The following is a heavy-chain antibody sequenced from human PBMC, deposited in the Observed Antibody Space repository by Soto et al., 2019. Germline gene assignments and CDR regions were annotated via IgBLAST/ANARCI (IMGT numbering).Heavy chain of an antibody. CDR3: TTDQSYNYYDSSGYYRAFDY. V-gene: IGHV3-15*07. Sequence: GGSLRLSCAASGFTFSNAWMNWVRQAPGKGLEWVGRIKSKTDGGTTDYAAPVKGRFTISRDDSKNTLYLQMNSLKTEDTAVYYCTTDQSYNYYDSSGYYRAFDYWGQGTLVTVS. J-gene: IGHJ4*02. D-gene: IGHD3-22*01. CDR2: IKSKTDGGTT. CDR1: GFTFSNAW.